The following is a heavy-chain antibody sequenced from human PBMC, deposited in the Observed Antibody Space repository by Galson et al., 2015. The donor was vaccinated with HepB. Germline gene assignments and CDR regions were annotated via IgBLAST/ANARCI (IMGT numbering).Heavy chain of an antibody. CDR1: GFTFSTFW. J-gene: IGHJ4*02. CDR2: IKPDGGEK. D-gene: IGHD6-19*01. CDR3: TRDGSGWANF. Sequence: SLRLSCAASGFTFSTFWMGWVRQAPGKGLEWVANIKPDGGEKYYVDSVKGRFTISRDNAKNSLSLQMNGLRVDDTAIYYCTRDGSGWANFWGQGTLVTVSS. V-gene: IGHV3-7*03.